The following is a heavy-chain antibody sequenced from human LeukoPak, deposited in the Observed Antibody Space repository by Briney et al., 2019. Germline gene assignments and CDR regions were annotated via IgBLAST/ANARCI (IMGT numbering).Heavy chain of an antibody. CDR3: AREVAAGSYRGFDY. V-gene: IGHV4-61*01. Sequence: SETLSLTCTVSGGSVSSGSYYWSWIRQPPGQGLEWIGYIYYSGSTNYNPSLKSRVTMSVDTSKNQFSLKVNYVTAADTATYYCAREVAAGSYRGFDYWGQGTLVTVSS. J-gene: IGHJ4*01. CDR2: IYYSGST. D-gene: IGHD6-19*01. CDR1: GGSVSSGSYY.